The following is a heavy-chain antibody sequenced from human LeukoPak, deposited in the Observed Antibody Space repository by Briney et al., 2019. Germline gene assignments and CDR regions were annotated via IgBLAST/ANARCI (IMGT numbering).Heavy chain of an antibody. J-gene: IGHJ5*02. CDR1: GFTFSSDA. CDR2: ISGSGGST. CDR3: AKEQRGYTGYAVGSWFDP. Sequence: GGSLRLSCAASGFTFSSDAMSWVRQAPGKGLEWVSAISGSGGSTYYADSVKGRFTISRDNSKNTLYLQMNSLRAEDTAVYYCAKEQRGYTGYAVGSWFDPWGQGTLVTVSS. D-gene: IGHD5-12*01. V-gene: IGHV3-23*01.